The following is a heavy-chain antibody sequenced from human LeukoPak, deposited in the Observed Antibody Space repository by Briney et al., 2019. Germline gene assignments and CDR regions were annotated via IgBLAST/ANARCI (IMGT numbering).Heavy chain of an antibody. CDR2: ISAYNGNT. Sequence: ASVKVPCKASGYTFTSYGISWVRQAPGQGLEWMGWISAYNGNTNYAQKLQGRVTMTTDTSTSTAYMELRSLRSDDTAVYYCARGPYDFWSGLNFDYWGQGTLVTVSS. CDR3: ARGPYDFWSGLNFDY. J-gene: IGHJ4*02. CDR1: GYTFTSYG. D-gene: IGHD3-3*01. V-gene: IGHV1-18*01.